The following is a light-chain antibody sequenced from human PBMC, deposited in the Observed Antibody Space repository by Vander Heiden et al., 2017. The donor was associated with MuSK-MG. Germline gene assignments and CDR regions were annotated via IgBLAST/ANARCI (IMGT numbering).Light chain of an antibody. J-gene: IGLJ1*01. CDR3: SSYTSSSTNLYV. CDR1: SSDVGGYNY. CDR2: DVS. Sequence: QSALTQPASVSGSPGQSITISCTGTSSDVGGYNYVSWYQQHPGKAPKLMIYDVSNRHSGGANRFSGSKSGNTASLTISGLQAEDEADDYCSSYTSSSTNLYVFGTGTKVTVL. V-gene: IGLV2-14*01.